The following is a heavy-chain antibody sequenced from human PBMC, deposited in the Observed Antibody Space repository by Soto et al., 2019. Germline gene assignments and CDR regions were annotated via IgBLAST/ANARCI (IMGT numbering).Heavy chain of an antibody. CDR1: GFSFSTSVVG. CDR2: IYWSGDE. D-gene: IGHD6-6*01. CDR3: ARGLATLPVFAFDV. V-gene: IGHV2-5*01. Sequence: GPTLVNPTQPLTLTCSFSGFSFSTSVVGVGWVRQPPGKALEWLALIYWSGDEHYRPSLKSRLTITKDTSKNQVVLIMTNMDPVDTATYYCARGLATLPVFAFDVWGQGTTVTVS. J-gene: IGHJ3*01.